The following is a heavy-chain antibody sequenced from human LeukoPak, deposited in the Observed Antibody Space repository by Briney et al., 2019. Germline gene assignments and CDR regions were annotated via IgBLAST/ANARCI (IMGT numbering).Heavy chain of an antibody. D-gene: IGHD5-12*01. J-gene: IGHJ4*02. CDR3: ARDHLDIVPTIYSY. V-gene: IGHV1-18*01. Sequence: ASVKVSCKAPGYTFTTYGITWVRPAPGQGLEWLGWISAYNGNTNYAQKFQGRVTLTTDTSASTAYMELRSLRSDDTALYYCARDHLDIVPTIYSYWGQGTLVTVSS. CDR2: ISAYNGNT. CDR1: GYTFTTYG.